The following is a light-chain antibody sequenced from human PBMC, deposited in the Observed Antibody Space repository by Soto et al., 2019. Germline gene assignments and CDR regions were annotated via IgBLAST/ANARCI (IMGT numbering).Light chain of an antibody. CDR1: RSNIGRST. V-gene: IGLV2-14*01. CDR2: QVT. J-gene: IGLJ1*01. Sequence: QSVLTQPPSTSGTPGQRVTISCSGSRSNIGRSTVNWYQQHPGKAPRLMIFQVTNRPSGVSTRFSGSKSGNTASLTISGLQAEDEADYYCSSYTDSTDYVFGTGTKVTVL. CDR3: SSYTDSTDYV.